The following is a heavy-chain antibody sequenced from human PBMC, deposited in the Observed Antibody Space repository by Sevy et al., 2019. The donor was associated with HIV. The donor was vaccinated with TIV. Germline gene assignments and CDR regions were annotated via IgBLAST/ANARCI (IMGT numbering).Heavy chain of an antibody. J-gene: IGHJ5*02. D-gene: IGHD2-8*01. CDR3: ARVCGNDGAHNWFDP. CDR1: GYNFTRYW. Sequence: GESLKISCLTSGYNFTRYWITWVRQVPGKGLEWMGVIFPPDSETRYNTSFEGRITMSVDKYLTTAYLQWHNVKASDSGFYYCARVCGNDGAHNWFDPWGQGTLVTVSS. V-gene: IGHV5-51*01. CDR2: IFPPDSET.